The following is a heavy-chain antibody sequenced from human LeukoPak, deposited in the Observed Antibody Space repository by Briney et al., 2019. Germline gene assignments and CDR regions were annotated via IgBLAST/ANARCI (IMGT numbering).Heavy chain of an antibody. J-gene: IGHJ4*02. CDR2: ISYDGSNK. D-gene: IGHD5-18*01. CDR3: AKDWIRGYSYGIDY. Sequence: PGGSLRLSCAASGFTFSSYGMHWVRQAPGKGLEWVAVISYDGSNKYYADSVKDRFTISRDNSKNTLYLQMNSLRAEDTAVYYCAKDWIRGYSYGIDYWGQGTLVTVSS. V-gene: IGHV3-30*18. CDR1: GFTFSSYG.